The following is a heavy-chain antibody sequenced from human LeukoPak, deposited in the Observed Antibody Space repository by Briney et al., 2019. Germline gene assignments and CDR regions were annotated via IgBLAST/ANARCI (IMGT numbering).Heavy chain of an antibody. Sequence: SETLSLTCTVSGGSISSYYWSWIRQPPGKGLEWIGHIYSSGTTNYNPSLESRVTISIDTSKNHFSLRLRSVTAADTAVYYCARRDWSGALDIWGQGTMVIVSS. J-gene: IGHJ3*02. CDR3: ARRDWSGALDI. V-gene: IGHV4-59*08. D-gene: IGHD3-9*01. CDR2: IYSSGTT. CDR1: GGSISSYY.